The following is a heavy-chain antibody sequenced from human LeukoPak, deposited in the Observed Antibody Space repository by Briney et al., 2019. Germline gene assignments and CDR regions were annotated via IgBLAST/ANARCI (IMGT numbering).Heavy chain of an antibody. Sequence: GGSLRLSCTTSGFTFSSFVMSWVRQAPGKGLEWVATISGSGTTTYFADSVKGRFSISRDNSKNTLYLEMNSLRAEDTALYYCARVATREVDYYYYGMDVWGQGTTVTVSS. D-gene: IGHD5-12*01. CDR1: GFTFSSFV. CDR3: ARVATREVDYYYYGMDV. CDR2: ISGSGTTT. V-gene: IGHV3-23*01. J-gene: IGHJ6*02.